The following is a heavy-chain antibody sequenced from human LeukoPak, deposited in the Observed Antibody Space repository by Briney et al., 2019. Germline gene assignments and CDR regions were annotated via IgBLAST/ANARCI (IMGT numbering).Heavy chain of an antibody. CDR2: ISSSGSTI. J-gene: IGHJ3*02. Sequence: GGSLRLSCAASGFTFSDYYMSWIRQAPGKGLEWVSYISSSGSTIYHADSVKGRFTISRDNAKNSLYLQMNSLRAEDTAVYYCARRKRYCSGGSCADAFDIWGQGTMVTVSS. V-gene: IGHV3-11*01. CDR3: ARRKRYCSGGSCADAFDI. D-gene: IGHD2-15*01. CDR1: GFTFSDYY.